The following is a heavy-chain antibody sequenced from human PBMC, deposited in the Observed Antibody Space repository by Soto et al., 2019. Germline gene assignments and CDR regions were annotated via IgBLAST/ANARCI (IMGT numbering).Heavy chain of an antibody. CDR2: IYYSGST. J-gene: IGHJ5*02. V-gene: IGHV4-39*07. D-gene: IGHD3-22*01. Sequence: SETLSLTCTVSGGSISSSSYYWGWIRQPPGKGLEWIGSIYYSGSTYYNPSLKSRVTISVDTSKNQFSLKLSSVTAADTAVYYCARGRGPITMIVSWFDPWGQGTLVTVSS. CDR3: ARGRGPITMIVSWFDP. CDR1: GGSISSSSYY.